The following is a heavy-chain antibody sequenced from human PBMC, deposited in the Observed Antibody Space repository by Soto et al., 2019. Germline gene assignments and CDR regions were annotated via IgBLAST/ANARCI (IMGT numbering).Heavy chain of an antibody. V-gene: IGHV3-66*01. D-gene: IGHD5-12*01. CDR1: GFTVSTNY. CDR3: ARPSNSGYGIGYYY. Sequence: PGGALRLSCAASGFTVSTNYKSWGRQALGKGLQWVSVIYSGGSTYYADSVKGRFTISRDNSNNTLYLQMNSLRAEDTAVYYCARPSNSGYGIGYYYRGKGALVTLSS. CDR2: IYSGGST. J-gene: IGHJ4*02.